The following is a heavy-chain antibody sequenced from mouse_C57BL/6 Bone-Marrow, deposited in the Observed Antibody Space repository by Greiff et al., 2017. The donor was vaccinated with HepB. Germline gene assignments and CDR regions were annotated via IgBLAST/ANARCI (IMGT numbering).Heavy chain of an antibody. V-gene: IGHV5-9*04. J-gene: IGHJ1*03. Sequence: EVQLVESGGGLVKPGGSLKLSCAASGFTFSSYTMSWVRQTPEKRLEWVATISGSGGNTYYPDSVKGRFTISRDNAKNTLYLQMSGLRSEDTAMYYCARHEVWGTGTTVTVAS. CDR2: ISGSGGNT. CDR3: ARHEV. CDR1: GFTFSSYT.